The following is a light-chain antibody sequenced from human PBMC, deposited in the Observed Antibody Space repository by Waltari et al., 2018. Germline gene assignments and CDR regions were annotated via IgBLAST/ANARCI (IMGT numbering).Light chain of an antibody. CDR1: QSISSH. V-gene: IGKV1-39*01. J-gene: IGKJ3*01. Sequence: DIQMAQSPSSLSASVGDRITITCRASQSISSHLNWYQHKSGKAPKLLIYAASSLQSGVQSRFSGSGSGTDFTLTISSLQPEDFATYYCQQSYSAPHFGPGTKVDIK. CDR2: AAS. CDR3: QQSYSAPH.